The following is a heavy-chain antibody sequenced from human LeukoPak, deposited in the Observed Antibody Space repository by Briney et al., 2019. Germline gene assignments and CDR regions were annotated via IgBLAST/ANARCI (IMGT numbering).Heavy chain of an antibody. V-gene: IGHV3-21*01. CDR3: VGTIAYRGSEY. D-gene: IGHD1-7*01. CDR2: ISSSSSFI. CDR1: GFTFSSYS. J-gene: IGHJ4*02. Sequence: GGSLRLSCAASGFTFSSYSMKWVRQAPGKGLEWVSSISSSSSFIYYADSLKGRFTISRDNAKNSLYLQMNSLRAEDTAVYYCVGTIAYRGSEYWGQGALVTVSS.